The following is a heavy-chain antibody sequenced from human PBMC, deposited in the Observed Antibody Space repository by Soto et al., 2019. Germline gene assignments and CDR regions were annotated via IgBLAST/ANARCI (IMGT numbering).Heavy chain of an antibody. V-gene: IGHV3-11*05. Sequence: GGSLRLSCAASGFTFSDYYMSWVREAPGKGLEWVSYISGSGSNTNYADSVQGRFTISRDNSKNTLYLQMNSLRAEDTAVYYCAKDLELSFGDSPTVFDYWGQGTLVTVSS. J-gene: IGHJ4*02. CDR1: GFTFSDYY. CDR2: ISGSGSNT. D-gene: IGHD3-16*02. CDR3: AKDLELSFGDSPTVFDY.